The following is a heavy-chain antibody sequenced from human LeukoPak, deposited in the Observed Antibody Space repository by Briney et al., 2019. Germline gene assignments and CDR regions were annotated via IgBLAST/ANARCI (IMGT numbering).Heavy chain of an antibody. CDR2: IYHSGST. V-gene: IGHV4-30-2*01. J-gene: IGHJ5*02. CDR1: GGSIGSGGYS. Sequence: SETLSLTCAVSGGSIGSGGYSWSWIRQPPGKGLEWIGYIYHSGSTYYNPSLKSRVTISVDRSKNQFSLKLSSVTAADTAVYYCARAGGYGSGNSAWGQGTLVTVSS. CDR3: ARAGGYGSGNSA. D-gene: IGHD3-10*01.